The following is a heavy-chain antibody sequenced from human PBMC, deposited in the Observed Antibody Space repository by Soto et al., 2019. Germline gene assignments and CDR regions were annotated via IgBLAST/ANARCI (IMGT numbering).Heavy chain of an antibody. D-gene: IGHD2-2*01. J-gene: IGHJ4*02. CDR3: ARVDCSSTSCYLGYFDY. CDR2: ISSNGGST. CDR1: GFTFSSYA. V-gene: IGHV3-64*01. Sequence: GGSLRLSCAASGFTFSSYAMHWVRQAPGKGLECVSAISSNGGSTYYANSVKGRFTISRDNSKNTLYLQMGSLRAEDMAVYYCARVDCSSTSCYLGYFDYWGQGTLVTVSS.